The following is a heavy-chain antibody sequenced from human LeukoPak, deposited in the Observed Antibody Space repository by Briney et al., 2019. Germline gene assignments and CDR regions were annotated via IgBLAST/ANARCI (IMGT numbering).Heavy chain of an antibody. V-gene: IGHV3-21*01. CDR1: GFTSSSYS. Sequence: GGSLRLSCAASGFTSSSYSMNWVRQAPGKGLEWVSSISSSSSYIYYADSVKGRFAISRDNAKNSLYLQMNSLRAEDTAVYYCASFSLKGYDYWGQGTLVTVSP. J-gene: IGHJ4*02. D-gene: IGHD6-13*01. CDR2: ISSSSSYI. CDR3: ASFSLKGYDY.